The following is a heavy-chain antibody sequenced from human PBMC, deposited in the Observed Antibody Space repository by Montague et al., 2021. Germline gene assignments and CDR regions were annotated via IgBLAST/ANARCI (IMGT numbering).Heavy chain of an antibody. CDR1: GGSFSGYY. D-gene: IGHD3-10*01. J-gene: IGHJ6*03. V-gene: IGHV4-34*01. Sequence: SETLSLTCAVYGGSFSGYYWSWIRQPPGKGLEWIGEINHSGSTNYNPSLKSRVTISVDTSKNQFSLKRSSVTAADTAVYYCARRGGTMVRGVNGYMDVGGKGTTVTVSS. CDR3: ARRGGTMVRGVNGYMDV. CDR2: INHSGST.